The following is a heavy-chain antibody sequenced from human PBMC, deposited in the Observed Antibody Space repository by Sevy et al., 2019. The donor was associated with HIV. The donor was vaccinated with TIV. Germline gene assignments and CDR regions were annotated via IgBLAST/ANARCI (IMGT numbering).Heavy chain of an antibody. CDR1: GFTFSSYA. J-gene: IGHJ4*02. CDR3: AKDGIPFPYDSSGYYYDY. V-gene: IGHV3-23*01. CDR2: ISGSGGST. Sequence: LSLTCAASGFTFSSYAMSWVRQAPGKGLEWVSAISGSGGSTYYADSVKGRFTISRDNSKNTLYLQMNSLRAEDTAVYYCAKDGIPFPYDSSGYYYDYWGQGTLVTVSS. D-gene: IGHD3-22*01.